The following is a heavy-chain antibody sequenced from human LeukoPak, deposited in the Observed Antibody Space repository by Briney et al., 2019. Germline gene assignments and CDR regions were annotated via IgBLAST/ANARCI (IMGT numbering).Heavy chain of an antibody. Sequence: GASVKVSCKVSGYTLTELSMHWVRQAPGKGLEWMGGFDPEDGETIYAQKFQGRVTMTEDTSTDTAYMELSSLRSEDTAVYYCATDWPGEWELLLRVKAFDIWGQGTMVTVSS. J-gene: IGHJ3*02. CDR2: FDPEDGET. V-gene: IGHV1-24*01. D-gene: IGHD1-26*01. CDR3: ATDWPGEWELLLRVKAFDI. CDR1: GYTLTELS.